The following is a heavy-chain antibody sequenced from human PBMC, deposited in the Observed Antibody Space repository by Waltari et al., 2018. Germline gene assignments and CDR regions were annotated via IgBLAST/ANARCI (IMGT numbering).Heavy chain of an antibody. CDR2: INHSGST. CDR1: GFTFSSYP. J-gene: IGHJ4*02. D-gene: IGHD3-10*01. V-gene: IGHV4-34*01. Sequence: VQLVESGGGLVQPGGSLSLSCAASGFTFSSYPMSWVRQAPGKGLEWIGEINHSGSTNYNPSLKSRVTISVDTSKNQFSLKLSSVTAADTAVYYCARGKRSGSHPLDYWGQGTLVTVSS. CDR3: ARGKRSGSHPLDY.